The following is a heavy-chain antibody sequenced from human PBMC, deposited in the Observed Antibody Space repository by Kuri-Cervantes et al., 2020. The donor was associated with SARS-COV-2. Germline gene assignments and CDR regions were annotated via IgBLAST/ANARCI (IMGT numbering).Heavy chain of an antibody. Sequence: ESLKISCAASGFTFSSYAMSWIRQPPGKGLEWIGYIYYSGSTNYNPSLKSRVTISVDTPKNQFSLKLSSVTAADTAVYYCARSSGWAAAFDIWGQGTMVTVSS. J-gene: IGHJ3*02. CDR3: ARSSGWAAAFDI. D-gene: IGHD6-19*01. CDR2: IYYSGST. CDR1: GFTFSSYA. V-gene: IGHV4-59*01.